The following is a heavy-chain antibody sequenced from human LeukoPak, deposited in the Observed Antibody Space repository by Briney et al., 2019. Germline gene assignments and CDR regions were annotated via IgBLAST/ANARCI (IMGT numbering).Heavy chain of an antibody. Sequence: GSLRLSCAASGITFSSYAMSWVRQAPGKGLEWVSGISGSGGSTYYADSVKGRFTISRDNSKNTLYLQMNSLRAEDTAVYYCAKGVAWAQYDFWSAHPNWFDPWGQGTLVTVSS. CDR3: AKGVAWAQYDFWSAHPNWFDP. J-gene: IGHJ5*02. CDR2: ISGSGGST. CDR1: GITFSSYA. V-gene: IGHV3-23*01. D-gene: IGHD3-3*01.